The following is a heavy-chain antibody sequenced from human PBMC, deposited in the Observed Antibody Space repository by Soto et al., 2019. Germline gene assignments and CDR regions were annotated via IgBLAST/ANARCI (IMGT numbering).Heavy chain of an antibody. CDR1: GFTVSSNY. Sequence: EVQLVESGGGLVQPGGSLRLSCAASGFTVSSNYMSWVRQAPGKGLEWVSVIYSGGSTYYADSVKGRFTISRDNSKNTLYLQMNSLRAEDTAVYYCARGSLEYFPPADYYYYMDVWGKGTTVTVSS. J-gene: IGHJ6*03. V-gene: IGHV3-66*01. CDR3: ARGSLEYFPPADYYYYMDV. CDR2: IYSGGST. D-gene: IGHD3-16*02.